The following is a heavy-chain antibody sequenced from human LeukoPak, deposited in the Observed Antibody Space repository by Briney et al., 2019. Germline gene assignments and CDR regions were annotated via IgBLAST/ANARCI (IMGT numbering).Heavy chain of an antibody. CDR1: GGSISSYY. CDR2: IYYSGST. J-gene: IGHJ5*02. V-gene: IGHV4-59*01. CDR3: ARGRDGYNYNWFDP. Sequence: SETLSLTCTVSGGSISSYYWSWIRQPPGRGLEWIGYIYYSGSTNYNPSLKSRVTISVDTSKNQFSLKLSSVTAADTAVYYCARGRDGYNYNWFDPWGQGTLVTVSS. D-gene: IGHD5-24*01.